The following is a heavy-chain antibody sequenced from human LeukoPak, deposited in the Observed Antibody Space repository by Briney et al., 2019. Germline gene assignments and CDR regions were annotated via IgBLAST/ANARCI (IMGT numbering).Heavy chain of an antibody. Sequence: GGSLRLSCAASGFTFSSYSMNWVRQAPGKGLEWVSSISSSSSYIYYADSVKCRFTISRDNAKNSLYLQMNSLRAEDTAVYYCARGGFSYYGLDYWGQGTLVTVSS. J-gene: IGHJ4*02. CDR3: ARGGFSYYGLDY. D-gene: IGHD1-26*01. CDR2: ISSSSSYI. CDR1: GFTFSSYS. V-gene: IGHV3-21*01.